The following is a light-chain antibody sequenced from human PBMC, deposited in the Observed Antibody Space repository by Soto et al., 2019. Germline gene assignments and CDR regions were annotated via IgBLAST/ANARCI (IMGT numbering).Light chain of an antibody. J-gene: IGLJ3*02. CDR3: ATWDDSLSGRV. V-gene: IGLV1-47*01. Sequence: QSVLTQPPSASGTPGQSVTISCSGSSSNIGSNYVYWYQQLPGTAPKLLIYRNTERPSGVPDRFSGSKSGNSASLAISGLRSEDEADYFCATWDDSLSGRVFGGGTKVTVL. CDR1: SSNIGSNY. CDR2: RNT.